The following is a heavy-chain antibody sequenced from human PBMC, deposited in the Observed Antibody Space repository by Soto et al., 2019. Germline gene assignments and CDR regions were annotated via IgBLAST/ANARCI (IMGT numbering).Heavy chain of an antibody. D-gene: IGHD3-3*01. J-gene: IGHJ6*02. V-gene: IGHV1-2*04. Sequence: SVKVSCKASGYTFTGYYMHWVRQAPGQGLEWMGWINPNSGGTNYAQKFQGWVTMTRDTSISTAYMELSRLRSDDTAVYYCARDLGSAYYDFWSGYYPHYYYGMDVWGQGTTVTVSS. CDR1: GYTFTGYY. CDR3: ARDLGSAYYDFWSGYYPHYYYGMDV. CDR2: INPNSGGT.